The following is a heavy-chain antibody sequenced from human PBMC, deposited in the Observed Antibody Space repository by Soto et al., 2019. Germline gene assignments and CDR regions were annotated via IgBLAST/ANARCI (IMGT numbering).Heavy chain of an antibody. CDR2: INPADSDI. CDR3: PRHQRHDASRKIDC. J-gene: IGHJ4*02. CDR1: GYSFTSNL. Sequence: PGESLKISCQGSGYSFTSNLIGWVRQMAGKGLEWMGLINPADSDIKYSPSFQGQVTISADKPIGSAYLQWSSLKASDTAMYYCPRHQRHDASRKIDCWGQGTLVTVSS. V-gene: IGHV5-51*01. D-gene: IGHD3-16*01.